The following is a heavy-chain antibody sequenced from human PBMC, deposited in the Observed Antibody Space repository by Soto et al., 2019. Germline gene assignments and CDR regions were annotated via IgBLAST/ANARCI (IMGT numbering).Heavy chain of an antibody. Sequence: PGGSLRLSCAASGFTFSSYGMNWVRQAPGKGLEWVSALSGSGDTTYYADSVRGRFSISRDNSKNTLYLQMSSLRGEDTAVYYCARGPHYYDSSGHYQEQRDYYYYGMDVWGQGTTVTVSS. D-gene: IGHD3-22*01. CDR2: LSGSGDTT. V-gene: IGHV3-23*01. J-gene: IGHJ6*02. CDR3: ARGPHYYDSSGHYQEQRDYYYYGMDV. CDR1: GFTFSSYG.